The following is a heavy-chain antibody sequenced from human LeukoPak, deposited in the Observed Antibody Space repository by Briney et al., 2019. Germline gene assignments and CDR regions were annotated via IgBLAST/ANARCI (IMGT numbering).Heavy chain of an antibody. CDR1: GFTVSNNY. V-gene: IGHV3-53*01. CDR2: IYSGGNT. J-gene: IGHJ4*02. D-gene: IGHD1-14*01. Sequence: HPGGSLRLSCAASGFTVSNNYMNWVRQAPGKGLEWVSVIYSGGNTYYADSVKGRFTISRDNSKNSLYLQMNSLRAEDTAVYYCATSPSTGVWGQGTLVTVSS. CDR3: ATSPSTGV.